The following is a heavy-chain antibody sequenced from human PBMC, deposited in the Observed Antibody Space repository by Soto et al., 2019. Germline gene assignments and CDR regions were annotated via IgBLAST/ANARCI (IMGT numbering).Heavy chain of an antibody. D-gene: IGHD2-15*01. V-gene: IGHV4-59*08. CDR3: ASLVAVCSGGSCYSGYYYYMDV. Sequence: SETLSLTCTVSGGSISSYYWSWIRQPPGKGLEWIGYIYYSGSTNYNPSLKSRVTISVDTSKNQFSLKLSSVTAADTAVYYWASLVAVCSGGSCYSGYYYYMDVWGKGTTVTVSS. CDR1: GGSISSYY. J-gene: IGHJ6*03. CDR2: IYYSGST.